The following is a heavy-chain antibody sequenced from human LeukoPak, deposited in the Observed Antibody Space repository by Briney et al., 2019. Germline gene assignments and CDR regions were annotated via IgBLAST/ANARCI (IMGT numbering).Heavy chain of an antibody. D-gene: IGHD3-22*01. V-gene: IGHV3-9*02. CDR2: ISWNSGSI. CDR3: AKGANYDSSGYFTY. CDR1: GFTSDDYA. Sequence: GGSLRLSCAASGFTSDDYAMHWVRHAPGKGLEWVSGISWNSGSIGYADSVQGRFTISRDNAKNSLYLQMNSLRAEDTALYYCAKGANYDSSGYFTYWGQGTLVTVSS. J-gene: IGHJ4*02.